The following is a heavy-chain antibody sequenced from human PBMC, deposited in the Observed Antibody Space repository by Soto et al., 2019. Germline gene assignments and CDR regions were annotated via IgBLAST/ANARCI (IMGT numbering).Heavy chain of an antibody. CDR1: GGSISSSSHY. CDR3: ARGTYYDFWSGLHPVYGMDV. V-gene: IGHV4-39*07. J-gene: IGHJ6*02. Sequence: SETLPLSCAVSGGSISSSSHYWRRIRQPPGKGLEWIATIYYSGNTYYNPSLKSRVTISVDKSKNQFSLRLSSVTAADTAVYYCARGTYYDFWSGLHPVYGMDVWGQRTTVTVSS. D-gene: IGHD3-3*01. CDR2: IYYSGNT.